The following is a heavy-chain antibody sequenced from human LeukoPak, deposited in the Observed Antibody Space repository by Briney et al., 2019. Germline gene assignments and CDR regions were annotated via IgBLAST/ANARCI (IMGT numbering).Heavy chain of an antibody. D-gene: IGHD1-7*01. Sequence: ASVKVSCKASGYTFTGYYMHWARQAPGQGLEWIGWINPNSGGTNYAQKFQGWVTMTRDTSISTAYMELSRLRSDDTAVYYCARDRKTGTTSWFDPWGQGTLVTVSS. CDR3: ARDRKTGTTSWFDP. CDR2: INPNSGGT. J-gene: IGHJ5*02. CDR1: GYTFTGYY. V-gene: IGHV1-2*04.